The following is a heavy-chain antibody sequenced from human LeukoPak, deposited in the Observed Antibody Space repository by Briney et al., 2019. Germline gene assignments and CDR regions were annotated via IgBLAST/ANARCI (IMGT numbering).Heavy chain of an antibody. D-gene: IGHD2-2*01. CDR1: GGSISGYY. Sequence: MTSETLSLTCTVSGGSISGYYWSWIRQPAGKGLEWIGRIYTSGSTNYNPSLKSRVTISVDKSKNQFSLKLSSVTAADTAVYYCARDGCSSTSCYDDYYYMDVWGKGTTVTVSS. CDR3: ARDGCSSTSCYDDYYYMDV. J-gene: IGHJ6*03. CDR2: IYTSGST. V-gene: IGHV4-4*07.